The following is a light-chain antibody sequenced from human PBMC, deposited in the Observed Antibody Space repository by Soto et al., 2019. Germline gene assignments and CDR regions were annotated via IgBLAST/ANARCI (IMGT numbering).Light chain of an antibody. J-gene: IGKJ1*01. CDR1: QSISSW. Sequence: DIQITQSPSTLSASVGDSVTITCRASQSISSWLAWYQQKPGKAPKLLIYDDSSLESGVPSRFSGSGSGTEFTLTISSLQPDDFATYYCQQWRTFGQGTKVDIK. CDR2: DDS. V-gene: IGKV1-5*01. CDR3: QQWRT.